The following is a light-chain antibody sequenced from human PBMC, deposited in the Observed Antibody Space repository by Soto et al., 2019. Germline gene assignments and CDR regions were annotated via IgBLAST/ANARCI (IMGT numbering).Light chain of an antibody. CDR1: QNIINN. CDR2: DAS. J-gene: IGKJ4*01. CDR3: QQRSNWPLT. Sequence: EIVMRQSPGTLSVSPGERATLSCRASQNIINNLAWYQQKPGQAPRLLIYDASNRATGIPARFSGSWSGTDFTLTISSLEPEDVAVYYCQQRSNWPLTLGGGTKVDIK. V-gene: IGKV3D-11*03.